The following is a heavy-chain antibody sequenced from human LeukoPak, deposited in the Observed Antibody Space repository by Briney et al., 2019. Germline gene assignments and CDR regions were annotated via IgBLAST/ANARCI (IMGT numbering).Heavy chain of an antibody. CDR2: IDSDGSST. CDR1: GFTFRTYW. D-gene: IGHD1-14*01. Sequence: PGGSLRLSCAASGFTFRTYWMHWVRQVPGKGLVWVSRIDSDGSSTSYADSVKGRFTISRDNARNTLYLQMNSLRAEDTAVYYCARDNIRSLDYWGQGTLVTVSS. J-gene: IGHJ4*02. CDR3: ARDNIRSLDY. V-gene: IGHV3-74*01.